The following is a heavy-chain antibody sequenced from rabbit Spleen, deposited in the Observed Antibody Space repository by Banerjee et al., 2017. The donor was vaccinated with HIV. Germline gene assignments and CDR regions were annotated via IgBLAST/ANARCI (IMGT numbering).Heavy chain of an antibody. D-gene: IGHD8-1*01. CDR1: GFSFSSGYD. CDR2: IYTDGSGNT. J-gene: IGHJ4*01. Sequence: QSLEESGGDLVKPEGSLTLTCTASGFSFSSGYDMCWVRQAPGKGLEWIGCIYTDGSGNTYYANWAKGRFTISKTSSTTVTLQMTSLTVADTTTYFCARDAGSGDYIDGYFNLWGQGTLVTVS. V-gene: IGHV1S40*01. CDR3: ARDAGSGDYIDGYFNL.